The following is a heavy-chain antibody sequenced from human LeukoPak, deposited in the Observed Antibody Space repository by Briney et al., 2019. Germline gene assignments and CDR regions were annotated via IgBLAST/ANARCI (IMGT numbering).Heavy chain of an antibody. V-gene: IGHV3-23*01. Sequence: GGSLRLSCAASGFTFSNYAMSWVRQAPGKGLEWVSSISDNSVGTYYADSVRGRFTISRDYSKNMLYMQMNSLRVEDTAVYYCAKYGTVVAGKGLPDWWGQGTLVTVSS. CDR1: GFTFSNYA. CDR2: ISDNSVGT. CDR3: AKYGTVVAGKGLPDW. J-gene: IGHJ4*02. D-gene: IGHD6-19*01.